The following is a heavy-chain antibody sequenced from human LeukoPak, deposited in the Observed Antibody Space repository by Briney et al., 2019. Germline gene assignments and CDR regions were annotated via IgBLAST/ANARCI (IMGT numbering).Heavy chain of an antibody. CDR2: ISGSGGST. CDR1: AFTVSSYA. J-gene: IGHJ4*01. CDR3: AKGGGYNDFDY. D-gene: IGHD5-24*01. V-gene: IGHV3-23*01. Sequence: GGSLRLSCAASAFTVSSYAMSWVRQAPGKGLEWVSAISGSGGSTYYADSVKGRFTISRDNSKNTLYLQMNSLRAEDTAVYYCAKGGGYNDFDYWGHGTLVTVSS.